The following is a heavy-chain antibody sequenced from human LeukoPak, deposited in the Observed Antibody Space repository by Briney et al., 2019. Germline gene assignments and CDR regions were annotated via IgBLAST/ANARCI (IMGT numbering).Heavy chain of an antibody. CDR2: IRYEGNDK. Sequence: GGSLRLSCAASGFTFSYYGMHWVRQAPGKGLEWVAFIRYEGNDKYYADSAKGRFTISRDNYKNTLYLQMNSLRAEDTALYYCAKDRRPTVSGGYFDLWGRGTLVIVSS. CDR1: GFTFSYYG. D-gene: IGHD3-10*01. J-gene: IGHJ2*01. V-gene: IGHV3-30*02. CDR3: AKDRRPTVSGGYFDL.